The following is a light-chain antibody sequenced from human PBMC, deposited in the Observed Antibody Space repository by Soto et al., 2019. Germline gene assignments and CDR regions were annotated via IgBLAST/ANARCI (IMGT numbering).Light chain of an antibody. Sequence: DIQMPQSPSTLSGSVGARATITGRASQTISSWLAWYQQKPGKAPKLLIYKASTLKSGVPSRFSGSGSGTEFTLTISSLQPDDFATYYCQHYNTYSPGTFGQGTKVDIK. CDR2: KAS. CDR3: QHYNTYSPGT. J-gene: IGKJ1*01. V-gene: IGKV1-5*03. CDR1: QTISSW.